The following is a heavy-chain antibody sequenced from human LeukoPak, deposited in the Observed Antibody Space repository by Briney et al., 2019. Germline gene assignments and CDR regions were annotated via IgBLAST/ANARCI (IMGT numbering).Heavy chain of an antibody. J-gene: IGHJ2*01. Sequence: GGSLRLSCAASGFTFSSYAMSWVRQAPGKGLEWVSAISGSGGSTYYADSVKGRFTISRDNSKNTLYLQMNSLRAEDTAVYYCAKDLIGSSGWAWYFDLWGRGTLVTVSS. CDR2: ISGSGGST. CDR1: GFTFSSYA. D-gene: IGHD6-19*01. V-gene: IGHV3-23*01. CDR3: AKDLIGSSGWAWYFDL.